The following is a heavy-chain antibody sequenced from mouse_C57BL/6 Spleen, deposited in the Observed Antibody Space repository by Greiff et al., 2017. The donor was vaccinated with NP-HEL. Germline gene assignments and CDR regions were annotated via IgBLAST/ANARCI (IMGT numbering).Heavy chain of an antibody. J-gene: IGHJ3*01. CDR1: GYTFTSYW. D-gene: IGHD1-1*01. Sequence: QVQLQQSGAELVRPGSSVKLSCKASGYTFTSYWMDWVKQRPGQGLEWIGNIYPSDSETHYNQKFKDKATLTVDKSSSTAYMQLSSLTSEDSAVYYCARSNYYGSGGGSWFVYWGQGTVVTVSA. V-gene: IGHV1-61*01. CDR2: IYPSDSET. CDR3: ARSNYYGSGGGSWFVY.